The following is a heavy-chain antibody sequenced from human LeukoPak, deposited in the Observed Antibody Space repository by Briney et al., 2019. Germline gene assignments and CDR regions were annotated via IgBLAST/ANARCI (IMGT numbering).Heavy chain of an antibody. V-gene: IGHV3-30*02. CDR2: IRYDGSNK. CDR3: AKDGRASWGFDY. Sequence: PGGSLGLSCAASGFTFSSYGMHWVRQAPGKGLEWVAFIRYDGSNKYYADSVKGRFTISRDNSKNTLYLQMNSLRAEDTAVYYCAKDGRASWGFDYWGQGTLVTVSS. D-gene: IGHD7-27*01. CDR1: GFTFSSYG. J-gene: IGHJ4*02.